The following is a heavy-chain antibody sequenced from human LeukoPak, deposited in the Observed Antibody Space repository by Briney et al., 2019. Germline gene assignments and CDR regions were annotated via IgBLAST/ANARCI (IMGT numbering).Heavy chain of an antibody. Sequence: SETLSLTCTVSGGSMSSSSYYWGWIRQPPGKGLEGIGSVFYSGSTYYNPSLKSRVTISVDTSKNQFSLKLSSVTAADTAVYYCARHTPFWSGYSYYFDYWGQGTLVTVSS. J-gene: IGHJ4*02. CDR2: VFYSGST. CDR3: ARHTPFWSGYSYYFDY. CDR1: GGSMSSSSYY. V-gene: IGHV4-39*01. D-gene: IGHD3-3*01.